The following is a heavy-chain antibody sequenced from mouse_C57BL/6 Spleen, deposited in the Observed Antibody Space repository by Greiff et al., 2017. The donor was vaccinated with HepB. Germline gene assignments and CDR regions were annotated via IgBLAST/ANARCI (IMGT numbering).Heavy chain of an antibody. CDR3: ARGTTVFGDY. J-gene: IGHJ4*01. D-gene: IGHD1-1*01. Sequence: QVQLQQPGAELVKPGASVKLSCKASGYTFTSYWMQWVKQRPGQGLEWIGEIDPSDSYTNYNQKFKGKATLTVDTSSSTAYMQLSSLTSEDSAVYYCARGTTVFGDYWGQGTSVTVSS. CDR1: GYTFTSYW. V-gene: IGHV1-50*01. CDR2: IDPSDSYT.